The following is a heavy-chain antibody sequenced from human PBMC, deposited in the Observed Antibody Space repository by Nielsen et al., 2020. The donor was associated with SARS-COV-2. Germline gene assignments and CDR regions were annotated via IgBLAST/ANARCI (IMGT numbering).Heavy chain of an antibody. CDR2: IYYSGST. J-gene: IGHJ3*02. D-gene: IGHD4-17*01. Sequence: SETLSLTCTVSGGSISSGGYYWSWIRQHPGKGLEWIGNIYYSGSTYYNPSLKSRVTISVDTSKNQFFLKLNSVTAADRAVYYCARDYFGDYLDGFDIWGQGTMVSVSS. V-gene: IGHV4-31*03. CDR1: GGSISSGGYY. CDR3: ARDYFGDYLDGFDI.